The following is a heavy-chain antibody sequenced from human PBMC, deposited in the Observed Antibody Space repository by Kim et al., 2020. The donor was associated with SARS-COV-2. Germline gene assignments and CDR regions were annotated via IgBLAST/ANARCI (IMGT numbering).Heavy chain of an antibody. Sequence: SVKVSCKASGGTFSSYAISWVRQAPGQGLEWMGGIIPIFGTANYAQKFQGRVTITADESTSTAYMELSSLRSEDTAVYYCARAGEVVPAARNTYYYYGMDVWGQGTTVTVSS. CDR2: IIPIFGTA. V-gene: IGHV1-69*13. CDR1: GGTFSSYA. CDR3: ARAGEVVPAARNTYYYYGMDV. J-gene: IGHJ6*02. D-gene: IGHD2-2*01.